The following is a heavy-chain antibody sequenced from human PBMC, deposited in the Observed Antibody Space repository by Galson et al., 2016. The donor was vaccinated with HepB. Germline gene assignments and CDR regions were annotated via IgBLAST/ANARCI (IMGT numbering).Heavy chain of an antibody. CDR1: GFPFSSYD. V-gene: IGHV3-13*01. D-gene: IGHD2-8*02. CDR2: IGTAGDT. J-gene: IGHJ5*02. Sequence: SLRLSCAASGFPFSSYDMHWVRQSTGKGLEWVSGIGTAGDTFYAGSVKGRFNISRENAENSLYLQMNSLRVGDTAVYYCARGGLGYCTGGGRTPFDPWGQGTLVTVSS. CDR3: ARGGLGYCTGGGRTPFDP.